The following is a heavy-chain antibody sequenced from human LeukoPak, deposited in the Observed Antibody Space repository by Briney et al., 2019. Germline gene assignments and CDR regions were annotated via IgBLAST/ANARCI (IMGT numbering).Heavy chain of an antibody. CDR3: AKATGGSYGWFDP. CDR1: GFTFTIFG. Sequence: GGSLRLSCAASGFTFTIFGLNWVRQAPGKGLEWVSAISGSGGSTYYADSVKGRFTISRDNSKNTLYLQMNSLRAEDTAVYYCAKATGGSYGWFDPWGQGTLVTVSS. D-gene: IGHD1-26*01. CDR2: ISGSGGST. V-gene: IGHV3-23*01. J-gene: IGHJ5*02.